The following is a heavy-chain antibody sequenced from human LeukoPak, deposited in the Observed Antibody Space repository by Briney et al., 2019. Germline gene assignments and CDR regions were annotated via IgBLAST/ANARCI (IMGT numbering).Heavy chain of an antibody. CDR3: ARDEKGSGSYYD. Sequence: PSETLSLTCTVSGYSISSGYYWGWIRQPPGKGLEWIGSIYHSGSTYYNPSLKSRVTISVDTSKNQFSLKLSSVTAADTAVYYCARDEKGSGSYYDWGQGTLVTVSS. CDR1: GYSISSGYY. CDR2: IYHSGST. V-gene: IGHV4-38-2*02. D-gene: IGHD1-26*01. J-gene: IGHJ4*02.